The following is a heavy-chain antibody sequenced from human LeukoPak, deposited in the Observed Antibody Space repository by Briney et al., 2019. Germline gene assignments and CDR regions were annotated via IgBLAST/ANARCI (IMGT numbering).Heavy chain of an antibody. CDR2: IFYSGST. D-gene: IGHD1-26*01. Sequence: SETLSLTCTVSSGSISGYYWTWIRQPPGKGLEWIGNIFYSGSTDYNPSLKSRVTISLDTSKKQFSLKLTSVTAADTAVYYCARQSYGGAYYFFGYWGQGTLVAVSP. J-gene: IGHJ4*02. CDR1: SGSISGYY. V-gene: IGHV4-59*08. CDR3: ARQSYGGAYYFFGY.